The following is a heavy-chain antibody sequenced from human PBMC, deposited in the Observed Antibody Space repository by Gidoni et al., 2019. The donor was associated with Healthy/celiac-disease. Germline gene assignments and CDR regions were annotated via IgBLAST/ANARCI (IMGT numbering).Heavy chain of an antibody. CDR2: IWYDGSNK. V-gene: IGHV3-33*01. CDR1: GFTCSSYG. D-gene: IGHD2-8*02. Sequence: QVQLVESGGGGVQPGRTLRLSCAASGFTCSSYGMHWVRQARGKGLGWVAVIWYDGSNKSYADSVKGRFTISRDNSKNTLYLQMNSLRAEDTAVYYCARDSRTGGGDCFAYWGQGTLVTVSS. CDR3: ARDSRTGGGDCFAY. J-gene: IGHJ4*02.